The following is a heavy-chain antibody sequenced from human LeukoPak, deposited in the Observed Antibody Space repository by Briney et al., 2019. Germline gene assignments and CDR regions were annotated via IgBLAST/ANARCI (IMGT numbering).Heavy chain of an antibody. V-gene: IGHV3-23*01. CDR3: AKDPVDRVARDWYFDV. Sequence: GGSLRLSCAASGFTFSNYAMTWVRQAPGKGLEWVSGLSVSSGSTYYADSVRGRFTISRDNSKNTLFLQMNSLRAKDTAVYYCAKDPVDRVARDWYFDVWGRGTLVTVSS. D-gene: IGHD5-12*01. CDR2: LSVSSGST. J-gene: IGHJ2*01. CDR1: GFTFSNYA.